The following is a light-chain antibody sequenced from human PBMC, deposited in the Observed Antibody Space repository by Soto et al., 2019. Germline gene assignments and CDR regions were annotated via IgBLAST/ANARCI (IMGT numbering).Light chain of an antibody. CDR2: KAS. CDR3: QQYDVYST. V-gene: IGKV1-5*03. J-gene: IGKJ1*01. Sequence: IRMTQSPSTLSASVGGTVTITCRASRSISSWLAWYQQKPGIAPKLLIYKASTLQSGVPSRFSGSGYGTEFTLTISRLQPDDSATYYCQQYDVYSTFGQGTKVDIK. CDR1: RSISSW.